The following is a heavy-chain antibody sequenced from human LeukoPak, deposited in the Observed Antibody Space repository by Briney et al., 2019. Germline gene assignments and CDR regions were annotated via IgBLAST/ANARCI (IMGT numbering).Heavy chain of an antibody. CDR2: GSYSGST. CDR1: GASISSSSYY. D-gene: IGHD2-21*02. V-gene: IGHV4-39*01. Sequence: SETLSLTCTVSGASISSSSYYWGRIRQPPGKGLEWIVSGSYSGSTFYNPSLKSRVTISVDTSKNQFSLKLSSVTAADTAVYYCARLASCGGGCGGHFDFWGQGTLVTVSS. J-gene: IGHJ4*02. CDR3: ARLASCGGGCGGHFDF.